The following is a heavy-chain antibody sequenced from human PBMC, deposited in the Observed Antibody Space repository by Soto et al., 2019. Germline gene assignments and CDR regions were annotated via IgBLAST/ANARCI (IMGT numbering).Heavy chain of an antibody. V-gene: IGHV3-23*01. CDR2: ISGSGGST. Sequence: PGGSLRLSCAASGFTFSSYAMSWVRQAPGKGLEWVSAISGSGGSTYYADSVKGRFTISRDNSKNTLYLQMNSLRAEDTAVYYCAKADGDYGDYGPLFWGQGTLVTVSS. CDR1: GFTFSSYA. D-gene: IGHD4-17*01. J-gene: IGHJ4*02. CDR3: AKADGDYGDYGPLF.